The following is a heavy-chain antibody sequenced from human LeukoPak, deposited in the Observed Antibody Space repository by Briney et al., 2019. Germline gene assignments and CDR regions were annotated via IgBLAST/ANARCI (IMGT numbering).Heavy chain of an antibody. Sequence: GGSLRLSCAASGFTFSSYGMHWVRQAPGKGLEWVAFIWYDGNDKYCADSVKGRFTISRDSSKNTLYLQMNSLRAEDTAVYYCAKDPLQYGSGSYYFDYWGQGTLVTVSS. CDR2: IWYDGNDK. CDR3: AKDPLQYGSGSYYFDY. J-gene: IGHJ4*02. CDR1: GFTFSSYG. D-gene: IGHD3-10*01. V-gene: IGHV3-30*02.